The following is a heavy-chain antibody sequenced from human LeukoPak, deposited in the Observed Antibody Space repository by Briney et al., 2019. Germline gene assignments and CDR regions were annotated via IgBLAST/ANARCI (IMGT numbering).Heavy chain of an antibody. CDR2: IKEDGGEK. J-gene: IGHJ4*02. D-gene: IGHD5-12*01. CDR3: ARPIVATNLDY. CDR1: GFTFSNYW. Sequence: QPGGSLRLSCAASGFTFSNYWMSWVRPAPGTGLEWVAQIKEDGGEKYYVDAVKGRFTISGDNAKNSLYLQMNSLRAEDTAVYYCARPIVATNLDYWGQGTLVTVSS. V-gene: IGHV3-7*05.